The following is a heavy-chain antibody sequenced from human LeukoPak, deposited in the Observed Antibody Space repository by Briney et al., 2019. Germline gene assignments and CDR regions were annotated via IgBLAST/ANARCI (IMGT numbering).Heavy chain of an antibody. J-gene: IGHJ4*02. CDR2: ISSSSYI. CDR3: ARADESATGVDY. Sequence: PGGSLRLSCAASGFTFSSYSMNWVRQAPGKGLEWVSSISSSSYIYYADSVKGRFTISRDNAKNSLYLQMNSLRAEDTAVYYCARADESATGVDYWGQGTLVTVSS. D-gene: IGHD1-26*01. V-gene: IGHV3-21*01. CDR1: GFTFSSYS.